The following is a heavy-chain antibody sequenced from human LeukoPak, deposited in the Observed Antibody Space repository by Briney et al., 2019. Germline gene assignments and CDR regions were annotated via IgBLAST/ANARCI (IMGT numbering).Heavy chain of an antibody. V-gene: IGHV4-59*02. D-gene: IGHD3-9*01. CDR1: GDSVRSYY. J-gene: IGHJ4*02. Sequence: SEILSLTCTVSGDSVRSYYWSWIRQPPGKGLEWIGYIYYSGSTNYNPSLKSRVTISVDTSKNQFSLKLSSVTAADTAVYYCARVGPYYDILTGYYYGALDYWGQGTLVTVSS. CDR3: ARVGPYYDILTGYYYGALDY. CDR2: IYYSGST.